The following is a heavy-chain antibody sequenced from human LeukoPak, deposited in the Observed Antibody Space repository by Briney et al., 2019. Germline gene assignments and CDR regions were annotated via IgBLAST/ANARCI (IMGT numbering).Heavy chain of an antibody. D-gene: IGHD3-10*01. V-gene: IGHV4-59*01. CDR2: IYYSGST. J-gene: IGHJ4*02. CDR3: ARGSRFIGY. Sequence: LETLSLTCTVSGGSISSYYWSWIRQPPGKGLEWIGYIYYSGSTNYNPSLKSRVTISVDTSKNQFSLKLSSVTAADTAVYYCARGSRFIGYWGQGTLVTVSS. CDR1: GGSISSYY.